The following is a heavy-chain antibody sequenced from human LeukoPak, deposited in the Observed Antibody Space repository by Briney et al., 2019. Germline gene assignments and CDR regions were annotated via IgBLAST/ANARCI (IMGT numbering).Heavy chain of an antibody. Sequence: PGRSMRLSCAASRFTLSSYSMNWVRQAQGKGLEWDSYISSGSNTVYYADSVKGRFTISRDNAKNSLYLQMNSLRAEDTAVYYCARDLFGVLPFDYWGQGALVTVSS. J-gene: IGHJ4*02. D-gene: IGHD3-3*01. V-gene: IGHV3-48*01. CDR3: ARDLFGVLPFDY. CDR1: RFTLSSYS. CDR2: ISSGSNTV.